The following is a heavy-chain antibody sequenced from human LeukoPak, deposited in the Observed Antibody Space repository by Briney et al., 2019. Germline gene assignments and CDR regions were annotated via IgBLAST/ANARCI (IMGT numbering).Heavy chain of an antibody. V-gene: IGHV1-2*02. Sequence: ASVKVSCKASGYTFTGYYMHWVRQAPGQGLEWMGWINPNSGGTNYAQKFQGRVTMTRDTSISTAYMELSRLRSDDTAVYYCAYSSYSSSSYFDYWGQGTLVTVSS. CDR1: GYTFTGYY. CDR2: INPNSGGT. D-gene: IGHD6-6*01. CDR3: AYSSYSSSSYFDY. J-gene: IGHJ4*02.